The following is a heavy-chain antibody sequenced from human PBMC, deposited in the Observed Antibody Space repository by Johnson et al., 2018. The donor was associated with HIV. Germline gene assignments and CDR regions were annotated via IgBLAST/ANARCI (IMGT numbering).Heavy chain of an antibody. CDR1: GFTFSTFG. CDR3: AKVVGSGATGDAFDI. J-gene: IGHJ3*02. V-gene: IGHV3-30*18. Sequence: QVQLVESGGGVVQPGRSLRLSCAASGFTFSTFGMHWVRQAPGKGLEWVAFISHDGNKKYYADFLKGRFTISRDNSKNTLYLQMNSLRAEDTAVYYCAKVVGSGATGDAFDIWGQGTMVTVSS. D-gene: IGHD1-26*01. CDR2: ISHDGNKK.